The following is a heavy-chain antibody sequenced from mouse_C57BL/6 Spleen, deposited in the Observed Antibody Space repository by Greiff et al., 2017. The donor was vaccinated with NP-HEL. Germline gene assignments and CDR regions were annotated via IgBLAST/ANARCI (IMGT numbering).Heavy chain of an antibody. CDR1: GYTFTSYW. J-gene: IGHJ2*01. Sequence: QVQLQQPGAELVRPGSSVKLSCKASGYTFTSYWMHWVKQRPIQGLEWIGNIDPSDSETHYNQKFKDKATLTVDKSSSTAYMQLSSLTSEDSAVYYCARAGLDDGYYEDDWGQGTTLTVSS. CDR3: ARAGLDDGYYEDD. V-gene: IGHV1-52*01. D-gene: IGHD2-3*01. CDR2: IDPSDSET.